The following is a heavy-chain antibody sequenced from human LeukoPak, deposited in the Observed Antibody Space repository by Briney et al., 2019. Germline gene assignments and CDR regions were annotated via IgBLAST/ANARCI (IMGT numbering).Heavy chain of an antibody. CDR2: IYPGDSDT. D-gene: IGHD1-14*01. J-gene: IGHJ5*02. CDR3: ARINGTAALDCFDP. Sequence: GESLKISCKASGYNFTNYWIGWVRQMPGKGLEWMGKIYPGDSDTRYTPAFQGQVTISADKSISTAYLQWSSLKASDTAMYYCARINGTAALDCFDPWGQGTLVIVSS. V-gene: IGHV5-51*01. CDR1: GYNFTNYW.